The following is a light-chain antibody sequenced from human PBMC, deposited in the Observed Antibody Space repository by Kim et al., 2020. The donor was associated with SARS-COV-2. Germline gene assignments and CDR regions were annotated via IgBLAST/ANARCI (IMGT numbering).Light chain of an antibody. CDR3: QHYDNLPLT. J-gene: IGKJ4*01. V-gene: IGKV1-33*01. Sequence: DIQMTQSPSSLSASVGDRVTITCQASQDISNYLNCYQQKPGKAPKLLIYDASNLETGVPSRFSGSGSGTDFTFTISSLQPEDIATYYCQHYDNLPLTFGGGTKVDIK. CDR1: QDISNY. CDR2: DAS.